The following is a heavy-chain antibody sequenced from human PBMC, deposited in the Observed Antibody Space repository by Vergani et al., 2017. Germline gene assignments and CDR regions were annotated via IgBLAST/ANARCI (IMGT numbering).Heavy chain of an antibody. V-gene: IGHV1-18*01. CDR1: SHTFQTYG. CDR3: ARVAPSNSEVTPTAFDV. D-gene: IGHD1-1*01. J-gene: IGHJ3*01. Sequence: QVQLVQSGAELKKPEASVSVSCKGSSHTFQTYGISWVRQAPGKGLERMAWIRPYTGHTIYAQKFQDRVTMTADTSTNTAYMELRSLRSDDTAVYFCARVAPSNSEVTPTAFDVWGQGTMVTVSS. CDR2: IRPYTGHT.